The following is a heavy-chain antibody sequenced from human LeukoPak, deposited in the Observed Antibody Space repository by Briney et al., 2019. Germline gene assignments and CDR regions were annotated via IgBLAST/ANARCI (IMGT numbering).Heavy chain of an antibody. CDR1: GFTFSSYS. CDR3: ARDSVDIVVVPAAFSY. Sequence: GGSLSPSCAASGFTFSSYSMNGVRKAPGKGLEWVSSISSSSSYIYYADSVKGRFTISRDNAKNSLYLQMSSLRAEDTAVYYCARDSVDIVVVPAAFSYWGQGTLVTVSS. CDR2: ISSSSSYI. J-gene: IGHJ4*02. V-gene: IGHV3-21*01. D-gene: IGHD2-2*03.